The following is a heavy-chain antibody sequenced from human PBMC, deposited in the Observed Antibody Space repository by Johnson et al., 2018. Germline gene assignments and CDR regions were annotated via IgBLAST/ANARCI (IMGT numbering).Heavy chain of an antibody. V-gene: IGHV3-48*04. CDR3: ARMDV. Sequence: VQLQESGGDMVEPRRPLRLSCSGSGYTLGNYAVSWFRQAPGKGLEWVSYISSSSNTIFYADSVKGRFTISRDNAKNSLYLQMNSLRAEETAVYYCARMDVWGQGTTVTVSS. CDR1: GYTLGNYA. CDR2: ISSSSNTI. J-gene: IGHJ6*02.